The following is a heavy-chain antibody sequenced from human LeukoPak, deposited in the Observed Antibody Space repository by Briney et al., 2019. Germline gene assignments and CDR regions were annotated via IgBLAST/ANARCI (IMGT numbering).Heavy chain of an antibody. CDR3: AKGLTGYVTSFDY. D-gene: IGHD3-9*01. J-gene: IGHJ4*02. CDR1: GFTFDDYA. CDR2: ISWNSGSI. V-gene: IGHV3-9*01. Sequence: GGSLRLSCAASGFTFDDYAMHWVRQVPGKGLEWVSGISWNSGSIGYADSVKGRFTISRDNAKNSLYLQMNSLRAEDTALYYCAKGLTGYVTSFDYWGQGTLVTVSS.